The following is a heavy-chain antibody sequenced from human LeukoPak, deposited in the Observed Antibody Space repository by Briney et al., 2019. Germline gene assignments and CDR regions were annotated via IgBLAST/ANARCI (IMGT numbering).Heavy chain of an antibody. CDR2: FDPEDGET. CDR3: ATPRYSGSYKDAFDI. J-gene: IGHJ3*02. V-gene: IGHV1-24*01. D-gene: IGHD1-26*01. Sequence: ASVKVSCKVSGYTLTELSMHWVRQAPGKGLEWMGGFDPEDGETIYAQKFQGRVTMTEDTSTDTAYMELSSLRSEDTAVYYCATPRYSGSYKDAFDIWGQGTMVTVSS. CDR1: GYTLTELS.